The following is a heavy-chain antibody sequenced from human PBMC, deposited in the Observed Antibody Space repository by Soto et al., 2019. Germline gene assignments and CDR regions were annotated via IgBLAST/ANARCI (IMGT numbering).Heavy chain of an antibody. J-gene: IGHJ5*02. CDR2: INHSGST. D-gene: IGHD3-10*01. Sequence: PSETLSLTCAVYGGSFSGYYWSWIRQPPGKGLEWIGEINHSGSTNYNPSLKSRVTISVDTSKNQFSLKLSSVTAADTAVYYCARARRAYYYGSGSYYNVRWFDPWGQGTLVTVSS. CDR1: GGSFSGYY. V-gene: IGHV4-34*01. CDR3: ARARRAYYYGSGSYYNVRWFDP.